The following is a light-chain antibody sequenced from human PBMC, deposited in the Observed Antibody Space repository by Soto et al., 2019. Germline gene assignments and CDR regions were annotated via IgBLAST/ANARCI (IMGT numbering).Light chain of an antibody. J-gene: IGLJ2*01. CDR3: LLFYSGPRV. Sequence: QSVLTQEPSLTVSPGGTVTLTCGSSTGAVTSSHYPYWFQQRPGQAPRTLIYNTSNKHSWTPARFSGSLLGGKAALTLSGAQPEDEADYYCLLFYSGPRVFGGGTKLTVL. CDR1: TGAVTSSHY. CDR2: NTS. V-gene: IGLV7-46*01.